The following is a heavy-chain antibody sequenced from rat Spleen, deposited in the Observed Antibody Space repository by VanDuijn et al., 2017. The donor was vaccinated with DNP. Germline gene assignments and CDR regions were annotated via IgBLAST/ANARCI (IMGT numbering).Heavy chain of an antibody. CDR1: GFTFRTYW. CDR2: INTDGDST. D-gene: IGHD1-1*01. CDR3: AKDPEYYEFQGYFDY. J-gene: IGHJ2*01. Sequence: EVQLVETGGGSVQPGRSLKVSCVASGFTFRTYWMYWIRQAPGKGLEWVASINTDGDSTYYVDSVKGRFTISRNNAENTAYLQMNSLWFDDTAIYYCAKDPEYYEFQGYFDYWGEGVMVTVSS. V-gene: IGHV5-58*01.